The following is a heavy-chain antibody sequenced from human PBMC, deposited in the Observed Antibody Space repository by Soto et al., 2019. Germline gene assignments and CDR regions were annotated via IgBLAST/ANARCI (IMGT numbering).Heavy chain of an antibody. D-gene: IGHD3-16*01. CDR3: TRDANYRDDSAYYDVFDI. Sequence: VQLTASGGGLVQSGGPLRLSCGASGFRFGSAWMAWVRQAPGKGREWVAIIRKDGSQEHYADSVRGRFSVSRDNAKDSLYLQMNSLRREDTAVYYCTRDANYRDDSAYYDVFDIWGQGTMVTVSS. CDR1: GFRFGSAW. CDR2: IRKDGSQE. V-gene: IGHV3-7*05. J-gene: IGHJ3*02.